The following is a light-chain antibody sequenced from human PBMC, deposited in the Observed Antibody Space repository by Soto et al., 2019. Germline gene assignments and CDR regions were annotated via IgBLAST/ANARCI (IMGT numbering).Light chain of an antibody. J-gene: IGKJ1*01. CDR2: GAS. CDR3: QQYNNWLTWT. CDR1: QSVSSN. Sequence: EIVMTQSPATLSVSPGERATLSCRASQSVSSNFAWYQQKPGQAPRLLIYGASTRATGIPARFSGSGSGTEFTLTISSLQSEDFALYYCQQYNNWLTWTFGQGTKVEIK. V-gene: IGKV3-15*01.